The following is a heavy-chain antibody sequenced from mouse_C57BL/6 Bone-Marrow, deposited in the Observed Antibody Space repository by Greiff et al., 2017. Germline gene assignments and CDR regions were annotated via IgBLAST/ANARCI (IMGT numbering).Heavy chain of an antibody. V-gene: IGHV1-69*01. CDR2: IDPSDSYT. Sequence: QVQLQQPGTELVMPGASVKLSCKASGYTFTSYWMHWVKQRPGQGLEWIGEIDPSDSYTNYNQKFKGKSTLTVDKSSSTAYMQLSSLTSEDSAVYYWARGNYRFDYWGQGTTLTVSS. D-gene: IGHD2-1*01. CDR3: ARGNYRFDY. J-gene: IGHJ2*01. CDR1: GYTFTSYW.